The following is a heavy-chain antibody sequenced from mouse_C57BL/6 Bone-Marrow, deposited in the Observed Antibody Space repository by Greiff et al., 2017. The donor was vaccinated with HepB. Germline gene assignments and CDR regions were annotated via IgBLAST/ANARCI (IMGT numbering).Heavy chain of an antibody. Sequence: EVKLVESGAELVKPGASVKLSCTASGFNIKDYYMHWVKQRTEQGLEWIGRIDPEDGETKYAPKFQGKATITADTSSNTAYLQLSSLTSEDTAVYYCARSHGNPYWYFDVWGTGTTVTVSS. V-gene: IGHV14-2*01. CDR2: IDPEDGET. J-gene: IGHJ1*03. D-gene: IGHD2-1*01. CDR1: GFNIKDYY. CDR3: ARSHGNPYWYFDV.